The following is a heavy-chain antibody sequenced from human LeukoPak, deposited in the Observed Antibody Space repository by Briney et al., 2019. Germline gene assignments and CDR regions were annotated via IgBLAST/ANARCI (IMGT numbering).Heavy chain of an antibody. J-gene: IGHJ4*02. CDR3: ARDRGALDY. CDR2: PNGDGGTT. V-gene: IGHV3-74*01. CDR1: GFTFSNYW. Sequence: GGSLRLSCTASGFTFSNYWMHWVRQAPGKGLVWVSRPNGDGGTTRYADSVKGRFTISRDNAKNTVYLQMNSLRAEDTAVYYCARDRGALDYWGQGTLVTVSS.